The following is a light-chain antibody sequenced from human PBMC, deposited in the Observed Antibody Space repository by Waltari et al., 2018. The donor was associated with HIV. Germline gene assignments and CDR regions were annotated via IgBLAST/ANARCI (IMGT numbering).Light chain of an antibody. Sequence: DIQMTQSPSTLSASVGDRVTITCRASQSISNWLAWYQQKPGKAPKLLIYKASILESGVPSRFSGSGSGTEFTLTISSLQPDDFATYYCQQYNSYPITFGQGTRLEIK. V-gene: IGKV1-5*03. CDR2: KAS. CDR1: QSISNW. CDR3: QQYNSYPIT. J-gene: IGKJ5*01.